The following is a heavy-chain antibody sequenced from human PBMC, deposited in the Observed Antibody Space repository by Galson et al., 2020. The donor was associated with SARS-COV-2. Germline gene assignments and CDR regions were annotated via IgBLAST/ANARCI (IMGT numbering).Heavy chain of an antibody. CDR1: GFTFSIYW. D-gene: IGHD6-19*01. CDR2: INPDESET. J-gene: IGHJ4*02. Sequence: GGSLRLSCAASGFTFSIYWMHWVRQAPGKGPVWVSRINPDESETSYADSVRGRFTIARDNAKNTLHLQMDSLRAEDTAVYYCVRDRPTGWFTDYWGQGTLVSVSS. CDR3: VRDRPTGWFTDY. V-gene: IGHV3-74*01.